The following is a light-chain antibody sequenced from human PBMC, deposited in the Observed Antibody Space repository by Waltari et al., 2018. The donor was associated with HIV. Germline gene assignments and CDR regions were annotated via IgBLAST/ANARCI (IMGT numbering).Light chain of an antibody. V-gene: IGLV1-44*01. CDR1: ISNIGGNT. CDR2: SNN. J-gene: IGLJ2*01. Sequence: QSVLTQSPSASGTPGQRVTISCSGSISNIGGNTVSWYQHLPGTAPKLLIYSNNQRPSGVPDLFSGSKSGTSASLASSGLQSEDEADYYCAAWDANLNGRLFGGGTKLTVL. CDR3: AAWDANLNGRL.